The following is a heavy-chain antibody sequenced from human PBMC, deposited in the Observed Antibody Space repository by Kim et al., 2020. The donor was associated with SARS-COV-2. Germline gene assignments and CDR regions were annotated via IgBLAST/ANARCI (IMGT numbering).Heavy chain of an antibody. J-gene: IGHJ4*02. V-gene: IGHV7-4-1*02. CDR3: ARDDLYYDILAGDYNENFFDY. Sequence: ASVKVSCKASGYTFTSHAMNWVRQAPGQGLEWMGWINTNTGNPTYAQGFTGRVVFTLDTSVSTAYMQLSSLKAEDTAVYYCARDDLYYDILAGDYNENFFDYWGQGTLVTVSS. CDR2: INTNTGNP. D-gene: IGHD3-9*01. CDR1: GYTFTSHA.